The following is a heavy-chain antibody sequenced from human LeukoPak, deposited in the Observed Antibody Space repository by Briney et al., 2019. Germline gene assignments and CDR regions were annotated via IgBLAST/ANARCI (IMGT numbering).Heavy chain of an antibody. CDR2: IYYSGST. V-gene: IGHV4-59*08. CDR3: ARHGSTYALRN. J-gene: IGHJ4*02. Sequence: SETLSLTCTVSGGSINSYYWSWIRQPPRKGLEWIGYIYYSGSTNYNPSLKSRVTISVDTSKNQFSLKLSSVTAADAAVYYCARHGSTYALRNWGQGTLVTVSS. D-gene: IGHD2-2*01. CDR1: GGSINSYY.